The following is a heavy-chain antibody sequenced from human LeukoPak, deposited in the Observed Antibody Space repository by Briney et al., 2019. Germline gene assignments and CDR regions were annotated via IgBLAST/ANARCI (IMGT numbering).Heavy chain of an antibody. CDR3: ARDHYYCSSTSCKSGGMDV. CDR1: GGSISSSSYY. CDR2: IYYSGST. J-gene: IGHJ6*02. V-gene: IGHV4-39*07. D-gene: IGHD2-2*01. Sequence: SETLSLTCTVSGGSISSSSYYWGWIRQPPGKGLEWIGSIYYSGSTYYNPSLKSRVTISVDTSKNQFSLKLSSVTAADTAVYYCARDHYYCSSTSCKSGGMDVWGQGTTVTVSS.